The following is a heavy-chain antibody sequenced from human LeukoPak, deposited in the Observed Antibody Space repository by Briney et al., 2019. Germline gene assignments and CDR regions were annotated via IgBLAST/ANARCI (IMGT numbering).Heavy chain of an antibody. Sequence: PGGSERLSCAASGFRFSSYAMHWVRQAPGRGLEYVSGITNNGDSAYYADSVRGRFTISRDNAKNSLYLQMNSLRAEDTAVYYCAGGVITGAFDIWGQGTMVTVSS. J-gene: IGHJ3*02. V-gene: IGHV3-64*02. CDR3: AGGVITGAFDI. CDR1: GFRFSSYA. D-gene: IGHD3-22*01. CDR2: ITNNGDSA.